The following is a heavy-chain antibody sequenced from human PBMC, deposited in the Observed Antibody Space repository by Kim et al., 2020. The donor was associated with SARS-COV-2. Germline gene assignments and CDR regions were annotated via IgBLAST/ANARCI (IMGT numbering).Heavy chain of an antibody. Sequence: GGSLRLSCAASGFTCSSYWMHWVRQAPGQELVWVSRSNSDGCSTIYADSLKGRFTISIDNAKNTLHLQMNRLRAEDTAVIYGSRAIKYRSGDYVSDAVDIWAQGTMVTVSS. D-gene: IGHD3-3*01. CDR3: SRAIKYRSGDYVSDAVDI. V-gene: IGHV3-74*01. CDR2: SNSDGCST. J-gene: IGHJ3*02. CDR1: GFTCSSYW.